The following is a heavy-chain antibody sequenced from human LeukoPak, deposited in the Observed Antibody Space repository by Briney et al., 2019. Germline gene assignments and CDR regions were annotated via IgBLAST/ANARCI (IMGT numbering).Heavy chain of an antibody. J-gene: IGHJ4*02. CDR3: ARGASIAAAGTGYFDY. D-gene: IGHD6-13*01. CDR2: INHSGST. Sequence: SETLSLTCAVSGGSFSGYYWSWIRQPPGKGLEWIGEINHSGSTNYNPSLKSRVTISVDTSKNQFSLKLSSVTAADTAVYYCARGASIAAAGTGYFDYWGQGTLVTVSS. CDR1: GGSFSGYY. V-gene: IGHV4-34*01.